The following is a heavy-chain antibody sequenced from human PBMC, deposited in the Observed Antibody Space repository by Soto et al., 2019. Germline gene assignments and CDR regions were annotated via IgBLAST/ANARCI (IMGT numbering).Heavy chain of an antibody. CDR3: ARRDGVWYGDPGPVDY. Sequence: QLQLQESGSGLVKPSQTLSLTCAVSGASIGTGGYSWTWIRQPPGKGLEWIGYIYHSGSTYYNPSLKSRVTISLDRSKNQFSLNLSSVTAADTAVYYCARRDGVWYGDPGPVDYWGQGTLVTVSS. J-gene: IGHJ4*02. CDR2: IYHSGST. D-gene: IGHD4-17*01. V-gene: IGHV4-30-2*01. CDR1: GASIGTGGYS.